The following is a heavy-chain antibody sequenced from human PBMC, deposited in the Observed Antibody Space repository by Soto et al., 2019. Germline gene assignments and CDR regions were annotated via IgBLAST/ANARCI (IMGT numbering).Heavy chain of an antibody. CDR2: ISSSSSTI. Sequence: EVQLVESGGGLVQPGGSLRLSCAASGFTFSSYSMNWVRQAPGKGLEWVSYISSSSSTIYYADPVKGRFTISRDNAKNSLYLQMNSLSAEDTAVYYCARHPERIAEIGWFDPWGQGTLVTVSS. D-gene: IGHD6-13*01. CDR3: ARHPERIAEIGWFDP. CDR1: GFTFSSYS. V-gene: IGHV3-48*01. J-gene: IGHJ5*02.